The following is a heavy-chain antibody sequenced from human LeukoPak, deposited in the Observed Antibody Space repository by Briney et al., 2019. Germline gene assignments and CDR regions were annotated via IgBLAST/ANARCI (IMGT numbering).Heavy chain of an antibody. V-gene: IGHV3-64D*09. Sequence: GGSLRLSCSASGFTFSSNAMHWVRQAPGKELEYVSAITSSGGSTYYADSVKGRFTISRDNAKNTLYLQMSSLRAEDTAVYYCVKSSGGSYLNWGQGALVTVSS. CDR2: ITSSGGST. CDR3: VKSSGGSYLN. D-gene: IGHD2-15*01. CDR1: GFTFSSNA. J-gene: IGHJ1*01.